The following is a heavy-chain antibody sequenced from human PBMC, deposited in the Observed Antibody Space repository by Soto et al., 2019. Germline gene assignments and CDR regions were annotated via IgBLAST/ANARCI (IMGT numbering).Heavy chain of an antibody. V-gene: IGHV1-2*04. Sequence: QVQLVQSGAEVKKPGASVKVSCKASGYTFTGYYMHWVRQAPGQGLEWMGWINPNSGGTNYAQKFQGWVPMTRYTSISTAYMELSRLRSDDTAVYYCAGASTPHNYGMDVWGQGTTVTVSS. J-gene: IGHJ6*02. CDR2: INPNSGGT. CDR1: GYTFTGYY. CDR3: AGASTPHNYGMDV. D-gene: IGHD2-2*01.